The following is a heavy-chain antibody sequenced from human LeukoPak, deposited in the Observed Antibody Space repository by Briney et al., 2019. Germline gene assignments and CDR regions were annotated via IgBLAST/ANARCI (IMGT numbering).Heavy chain of an antibody. V-gene: IGHV4-34*01. D-gene: IGHD7-27*01. CDR1: GGSFSGYY. Sequence: SETLSLTCAVYGGSFSGYYWSWIRQPPGKGLEWIGEINHSGSTNYNPSLKSRVTISVDTSKNQFSLKLSSVTAADTAVYYCARPKNWGSWDAFDIWGQGTMVTVSS. CDR2: INHSGST. J-gene: IGHJ3*02. CDR3: ARPKNWGSWDAFDI.